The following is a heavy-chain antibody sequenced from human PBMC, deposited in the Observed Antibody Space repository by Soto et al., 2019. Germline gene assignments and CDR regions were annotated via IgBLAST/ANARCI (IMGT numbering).Heavy chain of an antibody. Sequence: VASVKVSCKASGYTFTSYGISWVRQAPGQGLEWMGWISAYSGNTNYAQKLQGRVTMTTDTSTSTAYMELRSLRSDDTAVYYCARDQGYSYGPDYFDYWGQGTLVTVSS. J-gene: IGHJ4*02. CDR2: ISAYSGNT. D-gene: IGHD5-18*01. CDR3: ARDQGYSYGPDYFDY. CDR1: GYTFTSYG. V-gene: IGHV1-18*01.